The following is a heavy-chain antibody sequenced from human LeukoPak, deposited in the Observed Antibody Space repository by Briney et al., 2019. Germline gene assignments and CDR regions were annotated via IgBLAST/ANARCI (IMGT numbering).Heavy chain of an antibody. CDR2: IKTETDGGTT. D-gene: IGHD6-13*01. CDR3: ARDAATGYSSSWSLGSFDY. CDR1: GFSFNYAW. J-gene: IGHJ4*02. Sequence: GGSLRLSCEGSGFSFNYAWMSWVRQAPWKGLEWVGLIKTETDGGTTDYAAPVKGRFTISRDNAKNSLYLQMNSLRAEDTAVYYCARDAATGYSSSWSLGSFDYWGQGTLVTVSS. V-gene: IGHV3-15*01.